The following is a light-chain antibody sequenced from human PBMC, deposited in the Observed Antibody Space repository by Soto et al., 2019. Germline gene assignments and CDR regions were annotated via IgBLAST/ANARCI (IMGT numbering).Light chain of an antibody. CDR3: QKYNSAPLT. J-gene: IGKJ3*01. CDR1: QGLSTY. Sequence: DFQLTQSRSSLSPFVGERVTITSRAGQGLSTYLALYQKKPGKVPKLLIYAASTLQSGVPSRFSGSGSVTDFTLTISSLQPEDVATYYCQKYNSAPLTFGPGTKVDIK. V-gene: IGKV1-27*01. CDR2: AAS.